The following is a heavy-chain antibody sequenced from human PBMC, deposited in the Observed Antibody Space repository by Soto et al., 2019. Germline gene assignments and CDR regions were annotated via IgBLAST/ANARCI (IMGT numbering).Heavy chain of an antibody. Sequence: ASVKVSCKVSGYTLTELSMHWVRRAPGKGLEWMGGSDPEDGETIYAQKFQGRVTMTEDTSTDTAYMELSSLRSEDTAVYYCARGLLWFGELYLYYWGQGTLVTVS. CDR1: GYTLTELS. CDR3: ARGLLWFGELYLYY. D-gene: IGHD3-10*01. V-gene: IGHV1-24*01. CDR2: SDPEDGET. J-gene: IGHJ4*02.